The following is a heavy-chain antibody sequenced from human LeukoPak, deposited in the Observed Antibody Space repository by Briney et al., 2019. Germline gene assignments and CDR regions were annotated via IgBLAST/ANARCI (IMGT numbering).Heavy chain of an antibody. CDR3: ARVDSSSWYPFDY. CDR1: GFTVSTNY. CDR2: IYSGGST. J-gene: IGHJ4*02. Sequence: GGSLRLSCAASGFTVSTNYMTWVRQAPGKGLEWVSVIYSGGSTFYADSVEGRFTISRDNSKNKLYLQMSSLRAEDTALYYCARVDSSSWYPFDYWGQGTLVTVSS. V-gene: IGHV3-66*01. D-gene: IGHD6-13*01.